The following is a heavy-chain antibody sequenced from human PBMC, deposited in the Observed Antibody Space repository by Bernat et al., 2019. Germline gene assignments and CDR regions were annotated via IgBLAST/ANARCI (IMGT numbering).Heavy chain of an antibody. CDR2: IKEDGSDE. Sequence: EVQVVESGGGLVQPGGSLRLSCAASGFTFSSFRMTWVRQAPGKGLEWVANIKEDGSDEKYVDSVKGRFTISRDNAKTSLYLQMNSLRAEDTAVYYCARGLRHQLLRRSNWFDPWGQGTLVTVSS. CDR3: ARGLRHQLLRRSNWFDP. CDR1: GFTFSSFR. V-gene: IGHV3-7*02. J-gene: IGHJ5*02. D-gene: IGHD2-2*01.